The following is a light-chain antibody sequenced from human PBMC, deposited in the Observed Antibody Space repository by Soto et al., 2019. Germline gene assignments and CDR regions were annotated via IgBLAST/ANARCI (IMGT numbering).Light chain of an antibody. J-gene: IGKJ3*01. Sequence: EIVLTQSPGTLSLSPGERATLSCRASQTVCSSCLAWYQQKPGQAPKLLISGASNRATGIPDRFSGSGSGTVFTLTISRLEPEDFAVYYCQQYGSSPGFTFGPGTKVDIK. CDR2: GAS. CDR3: QQYGSSPGFT. CDR1: QTVCSSC. V-gene: IGKV3-20*01.